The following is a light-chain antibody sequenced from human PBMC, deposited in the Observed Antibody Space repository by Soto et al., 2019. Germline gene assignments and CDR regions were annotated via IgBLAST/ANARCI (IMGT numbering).Light chain of an antibody. CDR1: QSVNSEY. CDR3: QQYGNSPIT. J-gene: IGKJ5*01. Sequence: EIVLTQSPGTLSLSPRERDTLSCRASQSVNSEYLAWYQQKPGQAPRLLIYGASIRATGIPDRFSGSGSGTDFTLSISRQEPEDFASYYCQQYGNSPITFGQGTRLEI. CDR2: GAS. V-gene: IGKV3-20*01.